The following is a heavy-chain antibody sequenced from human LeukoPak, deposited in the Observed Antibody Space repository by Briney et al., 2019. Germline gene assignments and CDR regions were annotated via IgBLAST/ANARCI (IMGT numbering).Heavy chain of an antibody. Sequence: GGSLRLSCAASGFTFSSYWMSWVRQAPGKGLEWVANIKQDGSEKYYVDSVKGRFTISRDNAKNSLYLQMNSLRAEDTAVYYCARDTAYSSSWLPDDWGQGTLVTVSS. J-gene: IGHJ4*02. CDR2: IKQDGSEK. D-gene: IGHD6-13*01. CDR3: ARDTAYSSSWLPDD. V-gene: IGHV3-7*01. CDR1: GFTFSSYW.